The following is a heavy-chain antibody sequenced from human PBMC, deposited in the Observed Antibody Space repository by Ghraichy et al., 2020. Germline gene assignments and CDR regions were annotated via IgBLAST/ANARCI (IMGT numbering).Heavy chain of an antibody. Sequence: ESLNISCTVSGGSISSYYWSWIRQPPGKGLEWIGYIYYSGSTNYNPSLKSRVTISVDTSKNQFSLKLSSVTAADTAVYYCAREGYGCSSTSCSYYYYGMDVWGQGTTVTVSS. CDR1: GGSISSYY. J-gene: IGHJ6*02. CDR3: AREGYGCSSTSCSYYYYGMDV. CDR2: IYYSGST. D-gene: IGHD2-2*01. V-gene: IGHV4-59*01.